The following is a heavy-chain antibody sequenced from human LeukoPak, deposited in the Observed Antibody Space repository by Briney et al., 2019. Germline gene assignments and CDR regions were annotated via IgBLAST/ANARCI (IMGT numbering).Heavy chain of an antibody. J-gene: IGHJ4*02. V-gene: IGHV3-7*02. Sequence: HPGGSLRLSCAASGFTFSNFWMSWVRQAPGKGLEWVANIKQDGSEKYYVDSVKGRFTISRDNAKNSLYLQINSLRAGDTAVYYCASHSVGYGPFDSWGQGALVTVSS. CDR3: ASHSVGYGPFDS. CDR2: IKQDGSEK. CDR1: GFTFSNFW. D-gene: IGHD6-25*01.